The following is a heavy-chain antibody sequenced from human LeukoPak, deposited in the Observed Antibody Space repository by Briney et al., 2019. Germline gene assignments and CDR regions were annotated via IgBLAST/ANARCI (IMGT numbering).Heavy chain of an antibody. D-gene: IGHD5-18*01. Sequence: SETLSLTCNVSGGSFSSYSWSWIRQPPGKGLEWIGFIYYSGSTYYNPSLKSRVTISVDTSKNQFSLRLSSVTATDTAEYFCARHQMRYSYGTLFDYWGQGTLVTVSS. CDR2: IYYSGST. V-gene: IGHV4-59*08. CDR1: GGSFSSYS. CDR3: ARHQMRYSYGTLFDY. J-gene: IGHJ4*02.